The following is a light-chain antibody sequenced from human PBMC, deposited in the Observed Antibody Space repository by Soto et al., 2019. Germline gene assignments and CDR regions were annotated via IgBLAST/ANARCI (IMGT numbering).Light chain of an antibody. Sequence: EIVLTQSPCTLALSPGERATLSCRASQSVSSNYLAWYQQKPGQAPRLLIYGTSSRATGIPDRSSGSGSGTDFTLTISRLEPEDFAVYYCQQYGNSPITFGQGTRLEIK. CDR1: QSVSSNY. CDR2: GTS. J-gene: IGKJ5*01. CDR3: QQYGNSPIT. V-gene: IGKV3-20*01.